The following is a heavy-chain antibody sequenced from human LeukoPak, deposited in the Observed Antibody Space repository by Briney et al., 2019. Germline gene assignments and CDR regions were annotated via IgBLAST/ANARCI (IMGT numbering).Heavy chain of an antibody. CDR2: INPSGGST. CDR1: GYTFTSYY. CDR3: ARQSWFDP. Sequence: GASVKVSCKASGYTFTSYYMHLVRQAPGQGLEWMGIINPSGGSTSYAQKFQGRVTMTRDTSISTAYMELSRLRSDDTAVYYCARQSWFDPWGQGTLVTVSS. J-gene: IGHJ5*02. V-gene: IGHV1-46*01.